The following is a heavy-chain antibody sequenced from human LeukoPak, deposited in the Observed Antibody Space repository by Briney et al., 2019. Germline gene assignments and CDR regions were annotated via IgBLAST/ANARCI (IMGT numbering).Heavy chain of an antibody. V-gene: IGHV1-2*02. CDR1: GYTFTGYY. J-gene: IGHJ4*02. CDR2: INPNSGGT. D-gene: IGHD1-26*01. CDR3: ARVFRAGVIAEPFDY. Sequence: ASVKVSCKASGYTFTGYYIHWVRQAPGQGLEWVGWINPNSGGTNYAQKFQGRVTMTRDTSISTAYMELSRLRSDDTAVYFCARVFRAGVIAEPFDYWGQGTLVTVSS.